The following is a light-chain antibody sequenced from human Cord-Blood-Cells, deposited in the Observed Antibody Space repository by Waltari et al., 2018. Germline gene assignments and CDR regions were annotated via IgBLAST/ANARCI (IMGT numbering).Light chain of an antibody. Sequence: QSALTQPPSASGSPGQSVTISCPGTSSAVGGYNYVSWYQQHPGKAPKLMIYEVSKRPSGVPDRFSGSKSGNTVSLTVSGLQAEDEADYYCSSYAGSNNLVFGGGTKLTVL. V-gene: IGLV2-8*01. CDR2: EVS. CDR3: SSYAGSNNLV. J-gene: IGLJ3*02. CDR1: SSAVGGYNY.